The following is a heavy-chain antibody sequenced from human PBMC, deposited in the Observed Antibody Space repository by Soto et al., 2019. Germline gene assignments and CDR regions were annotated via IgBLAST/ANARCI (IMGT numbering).Heavy chain of an antibody. V-gene: IGHV1-18*01. CDR1: GYTFTSYG. D-gene: IGHD5-12*01. CDR2: ISAYNGNT. Sequence: ASVKVSCKASGYTFTSYGISWVRQAPGQGLEWMGWISAYNGNTNYAQKLQGRVTMTTDTSTSTAYMELRSLRSDDTAVYYCARDISGYDLVAFDYWGQGTLVTVSS. CDR3: ARDISGYDLVAFDY. J-gene: IGHJ4*02.